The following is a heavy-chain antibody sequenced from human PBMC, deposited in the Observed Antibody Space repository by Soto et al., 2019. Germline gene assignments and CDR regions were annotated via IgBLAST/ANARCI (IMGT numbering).Heavy chain of an antibody. V-gene: IGHV3-48*02. CDR1: GFTFSSYS. Sequence: EVQLVESGGGLVQSGGSLRLSCGASGFTFSSYSMSWVRQAPGKGLEWVSYVSSSSGTTYYADSVKGRFTISRDNAKNSLFLQMNSLRDEDTAVYYCARAPHYDILTGIGPLDSAYFDYWGQGILVTVSS. J-gene: IGHJ4*02. CDR3: ARAPHYDILTGIGPLDSAYFDY. CDR2: VSSSSGTT. D-gene: IGHD3-9*01.